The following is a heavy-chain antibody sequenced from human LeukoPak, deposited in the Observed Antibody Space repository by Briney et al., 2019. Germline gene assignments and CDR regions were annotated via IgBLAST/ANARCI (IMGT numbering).Heavy chain of an antibody. CDR3: ARRPYGSGSYYKGYFDY. CDR2: IYTSGST. CDR1: GGSISSGSYY. Sequence: SQTLSLTCTVSGGSISSGSYYWSWIRQPAGKGLEWIGRIYTSGSTNYNPSLKSRVTISVDTSKNQFSLKLSSVTAADTAVYYCARRPYGSGSYYKGYFDYWGQGTLVTVSS. V-gene: IGHV4-61*02. J-gene: IGHJ4*02. D-gene: IGHD3-10*01.